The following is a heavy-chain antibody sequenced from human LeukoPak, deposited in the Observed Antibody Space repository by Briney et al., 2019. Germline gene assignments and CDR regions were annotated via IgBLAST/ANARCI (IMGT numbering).Heavy chain of an antibody. D-gene: IGHD3-16*01. J-gene: IGHJ4*02. CDR2: INHGARA. Sequence: SETLSLTCAVYGESFKNYYFSWIRQSPGKGLEWIGEINHGARARYNPSLKSRVTISGDTSKNQFSLKLSSVTAADTAVYYCVRRSLDGDYFDDWGQGTLVTVSS. V-gene: IGHV4-34*01. CDR1: GESFKNYY. CDR3: VRRSLDGDYFDD.